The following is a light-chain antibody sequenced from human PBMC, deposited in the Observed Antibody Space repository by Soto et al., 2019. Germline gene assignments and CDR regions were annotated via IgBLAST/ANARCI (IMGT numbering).Light chain of an antibody. V-gene: IGLV2-23*01. J-gene: IGLJ2*01. CDR2: EGS. CDR1: SSVVGSYNL. Sequence: QSALTQPASVSGSPGQSITISCTGTSSVVGSYNLVSWYQQHPGKAPKLMIYEGSKRPSGVSNRFSGSKSGNTASLTISGLQAEDEADYYCCSYAGTVVFGGGTKVTVL. CDR3: CSYAGTVV.